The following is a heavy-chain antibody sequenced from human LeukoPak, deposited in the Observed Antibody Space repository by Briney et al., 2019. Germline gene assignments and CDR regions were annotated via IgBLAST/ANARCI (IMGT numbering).Heavy chain of an antibody. CDR2: IKQDGSEK. Sequence: GGSLRLSCAASGFTFSSYWMSWVRQAPGKGLEWVANIKQDGSEKYYVDSVKGRFTISRDNAKNSLYLQMNSLRAEDTAVYYCARVLWLYSSSWILRGFDIWGQGTMVTVSS. CDR1: GFTFSSYW. D-gene: IGHD6-13*01. CDR3: ARVLWLYSSSWILRGFDI. V-gene: IGHV3-7*01. J-gene: IGHJ3*02.